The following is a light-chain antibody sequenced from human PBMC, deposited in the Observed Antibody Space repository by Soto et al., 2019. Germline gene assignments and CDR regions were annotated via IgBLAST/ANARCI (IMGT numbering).Light chain of an antibody. V-gene: IGKV3-15*01. CDR1: KSVNSN. CDR2: GVS. Sequence: EVVMTQSPATLSVSPGERVTLSCRASKSVNSNLAWYQQKPGQPPRLLISGVSTRATGIPARFSGSGSGTEFTLTISSLQSEDFAVYVCQQYSERWTFGQGTKVEIK. J-gene: IGKJ1*01. CDR3: QQYSERWT.